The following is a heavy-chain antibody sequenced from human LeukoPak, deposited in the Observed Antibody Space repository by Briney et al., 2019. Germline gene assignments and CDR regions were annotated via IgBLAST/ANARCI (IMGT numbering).Heavy chain of an antibody. D-gene: IGHD5-12*01. CDR1: GFIFSNYA. CDR2: ISASGGTT. V-gene: IGHV3-23*01. CDR3: ARDALVATAYYYYYYMDV. Sequence: QPGGSLRLSCAASGFIFSNYAMSWVRQAPGKGLEWVSGISASGGTTYYADSVKGRFTISRDNSKNTLYLQMGSLRAEDMAVYYCARDALVATAYYYYYYMDVWGKGTTVTVSS. J-gene: IGHJ6*03.